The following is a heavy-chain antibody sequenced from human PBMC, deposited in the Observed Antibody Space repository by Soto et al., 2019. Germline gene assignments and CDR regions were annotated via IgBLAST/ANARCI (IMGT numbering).Heavy chain of an antibody. CDR1: GYSFSFYG. Sequence: ASVKVSCKASGYSFSFYGINWVRQAPGQGLEWMGWISAYNGNTNYAQKLQGRVTITRDTSASTAYMELSSLRSEDTAVYYCARDSSNGRIQLWLRGSYYYGMDVWGQGTTVTVSS. D-gene: IGHD5-18*01. V-gene: IGHV1-18*01. J-gene: IGHJ6*02. CDR2: ISAYNGNT. CDR3: ARDSSNGRIQLWLRGSYYYGMDV.